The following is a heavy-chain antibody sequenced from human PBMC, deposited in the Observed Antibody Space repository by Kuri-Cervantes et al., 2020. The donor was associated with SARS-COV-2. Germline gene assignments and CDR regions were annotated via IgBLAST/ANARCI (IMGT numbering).Heavy chain of an antibody. CDR2: IYWDDDK. CDR1: GFSLNTSAVG. D-gene: IGHD3-3*01. Sequence: SGPTLVKPTQTLTLTCTFSGFSLNTSAVGVGWIRQPPGKALEWLALIYWDDDKRFSPSLKTRLTISKDTSKNQVVLTMTNMDPVDTATYYCAREWLLPFDYWGQGTLVTVSS. J-gene: IGHJ4*02. CDR3: AREWLLPFDY. V-gene: IGHV2-5*02.